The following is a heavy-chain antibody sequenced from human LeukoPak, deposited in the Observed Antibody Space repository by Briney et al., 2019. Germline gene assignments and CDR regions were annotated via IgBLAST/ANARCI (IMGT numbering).Heavy chain of an antibody. CDR3: ARGQEYLWFGELFRFDP. V-gene: IGHV1-46*01. Sequence: ASVKVSCKASGYTFTSYYMHWVRQAPGQGLEWMGIINPSGGSTSYAQKFQGRVTMTRDTSTSTVYMELSSLRSEDTAVYYCARGQEYLWFGELFRFDPWGQGTLVTVSS. CDR2: INPSGGST. J-gene: IGHJ5*02. CDR1: GYTFTSYY. D-gene: IGHD3-10*01.